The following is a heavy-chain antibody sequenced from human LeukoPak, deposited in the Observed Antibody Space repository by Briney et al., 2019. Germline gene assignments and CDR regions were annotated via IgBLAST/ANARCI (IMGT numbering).Heavy chain of an antibody. Sequence: ASVKVSCKASGYAFTGYYMHWVRQAPGQGLEWMGWINPNSGGTNYAQKFQGRVTMTRDTSISTAYMELSGLRSDDTAVYYCASTRSENFFFDYWGQGTLVTVSS. D-gene: IGHD2-2*01. J-gene: IGHJ4*02. CDR1: GYAFTGYY. CDR2: INPNSGGT. CDR3: ASTRSENFFFDY. V-gene: IGHV1-2*02.